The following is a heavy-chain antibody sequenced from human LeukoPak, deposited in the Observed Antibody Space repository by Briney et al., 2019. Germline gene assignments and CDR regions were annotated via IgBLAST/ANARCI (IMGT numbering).Heavy chain of an antibody. Sequence: GGSLRLSCAASGFPFGSYSMSWVRQAPGKRVEWVSGISGIGYSPYYANILKGRFTISRDNSKNTMDLQLHSLRAEDTAIYYCAKDLSFDRGSLSYFFDYWGPGTLVAVSS. CDR1: GFPFGSYS. J-gene: IGHJ4*02. CDR3: AKDLSFDRGSLSYFFDY. CDR2: ISGIGYSP. V-gene: IGHV3-23*01. D-gene: IGHD2/OR15-2a*01.